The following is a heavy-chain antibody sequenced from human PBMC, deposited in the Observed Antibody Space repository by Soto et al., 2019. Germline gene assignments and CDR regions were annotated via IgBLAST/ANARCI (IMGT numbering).Heavy chain of an antibody. Sequence: QVQLQESGPGLVKPSQTLSLTCTVSGGSISSGGYYWSWIRQHPGKGLEWIGYIYYSGSTYYNPSLKRRGTRSVDTSKNQFSLKLRSVTAADTAVYYCAISSGYADWFDPWGQGTLVTVSS. CDR3: AISSGYADWFDP. J-gene: IGHJ5*02. D-gene: IGHD3-22*01. CDR1: GGSISSGGYY. V-gene: IGHV4-31*03. CDR2: IYYSGST.